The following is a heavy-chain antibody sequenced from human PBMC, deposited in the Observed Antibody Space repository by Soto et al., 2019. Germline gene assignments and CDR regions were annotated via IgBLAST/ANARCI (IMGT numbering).Heavy chain of an antibody. CDR1: GGTFSSYA. CDR3: ARDRYCISTSCYGGGDY. D-gene: IGHD2-2*01. Sequence: QVQLVQSGAEVKKPGSSVKVSCKASGGTFSSYAISWVRQAPGQGLEWMGGIIPIFGTANYAQKFQGRVTITADESTSTAYMELSSLSSEDTAVYYCARDRYCISTSCYGGGDYWGQGTLVTVSS. V-gene: IGHV1-69*12. J-gene: IGHJ4*02. CDR2: IIPIFGTA.